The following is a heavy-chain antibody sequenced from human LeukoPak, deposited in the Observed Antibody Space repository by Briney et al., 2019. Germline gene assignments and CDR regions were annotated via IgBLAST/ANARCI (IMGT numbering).Heavy chain of an antibody. CDR1: GYSFTSYW. Sequence: GESLKISCKGSGYSFTSYWIGWVRQMPGKGLEWMGIIYPGDSDTRYSPPFQGQVTISADKSISTAYLQWSSLKASDTAMYYCARRGYCTNGVCYEYYFDYWGQGTLVTVSS. D-gene: IGHD2-8*01. CDR2: IYPGDSDT. J-gene: IGHJ4*02. CDR3: ARRGYCTNGVCYEYYFDY. V-gene: IGHV5-51*01.